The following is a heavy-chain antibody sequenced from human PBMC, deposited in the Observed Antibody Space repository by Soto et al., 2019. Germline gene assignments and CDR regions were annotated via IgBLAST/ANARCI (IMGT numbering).Heavy chain of an antibody. CDR1: GFPFSSHA. J-gene: IGHJ3*01. V-gene: IGHV3-23*01. Sequence: GGSLRLSCTPSGFPFSSHAMSWVRQAPGKGPEWVSGISASGDSTHYGGSVKGRFTISRDNSRNTLSLQMNNLGAEDTDLYYCAKDLGRQYLTAFDFWGQGTMVTVSS. D-gene: IGHD1-26*01. CDR2: ISASGDST. CDR3: AKDLGRQYLTAFDF.